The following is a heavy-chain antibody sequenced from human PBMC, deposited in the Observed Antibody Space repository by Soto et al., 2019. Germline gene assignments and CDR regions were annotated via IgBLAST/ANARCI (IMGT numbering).Heavy chain of an antibody. CDR3: TRHSNNLSGDD. J-gene: IGHJ6*02. Sequence: PSETLSLTCTVSGGSISISNYYLAWIRQSPGKGLEWIASIYYSGSTYYNPSLKSRVTISADTSKNQFSLKLSSVTAADTAMYYCTRHSNNLSGDDWGPGTTVTVSS. D-gene: IGHD1-26*01. CDR2: IYYSGST. CDR1: GGSISISNYY. V-gene: IGHV4-39*01.